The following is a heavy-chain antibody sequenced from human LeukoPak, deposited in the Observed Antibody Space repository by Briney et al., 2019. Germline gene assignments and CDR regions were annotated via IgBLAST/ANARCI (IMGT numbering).Heavy chain of an antibody. CDR2: IYYSGST. D-gene: IGHD6-19*01. J-gene: IGHJ4*02. CDR1: GGSISSGGYY. Sequence: SETLSLTCTVSGGSISSGGYYWCWIRQHPGKCLEWIGYIYYSGSTYYNPSLKSRVTISVDTSKNQFSLKLSSVTAADTAVYYRAICYSSGWSLYFDYWGQGTLVTVSS. V-gene: IGHV4-31*03. CDR3: AICYSSGWSLYFDY.